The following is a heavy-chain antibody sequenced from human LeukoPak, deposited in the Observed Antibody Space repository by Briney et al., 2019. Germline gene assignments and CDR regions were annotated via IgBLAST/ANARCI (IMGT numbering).Heavy chain of an antibody. CDR1: GFVLSSYW. Sequence: GGSLRLSCAASGFVLSSYWMHWVRQDPGKGLEWVSRISPDGSTTNYADSVQGRFAISRDNAKSTLYLQMNSLRVEDTAVYYCARGIKGGYGPDYWGQGTLVTVSS. V-gene: IGHV3-74*01. CDR2: ISPDGSTT. D-gene: IGHD5-12*01. CDR3: ARGIKGGYGPDY. J-gene: IGHJ4*02.